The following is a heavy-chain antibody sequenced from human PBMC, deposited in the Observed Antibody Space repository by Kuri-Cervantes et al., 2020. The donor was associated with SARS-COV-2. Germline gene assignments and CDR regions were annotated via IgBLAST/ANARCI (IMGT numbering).Heavy chain of an antibody. CDR3: AKDMESGGSYSTFDY. D-gene: IGHD2-15*01. V-gene: IGHV3-9*01. J-gene: IGHJ4*02. CDR1: GFTFDDYA. Sequence: LSLTCAASGFTFDDYAMHWVRQAPGKGLEWVSGISWNSGSIGYADSVKGRFTISRDNAKNSLYLQMNSLRAEDTALYYCAKDMESGGSYSTFDYWGQGTRVTVSS. CDR2: ISWNSGSI.